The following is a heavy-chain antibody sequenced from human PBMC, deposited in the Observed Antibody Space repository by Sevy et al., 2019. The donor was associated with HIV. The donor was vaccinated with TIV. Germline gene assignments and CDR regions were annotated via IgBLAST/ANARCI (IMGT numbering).Heavy chain of an antibody. D-gene: IGHD6-13*01. CDR1: GFTFGDYC. V-gene: IGHV3-49*04. J-gene: IGHJ4*02. CDR3: TRWKAAQSIFGY. CDR2: LKSDVYGGTV. Sequence: GGSLRLSCTASGFTFGDYCMSWVRQAPGKGLEWVAFLKSDVYGGTVDHAASVRGRFVISRDDSKTIVYLQMNDLKTEDTGVYYCTRWKAAQSIFGYWGQGALVTVSS.